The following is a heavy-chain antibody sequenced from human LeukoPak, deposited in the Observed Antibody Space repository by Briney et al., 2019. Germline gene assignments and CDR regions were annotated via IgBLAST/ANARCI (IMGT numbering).Heavy chain of an antibody. CDR1: GFTFNNYA. CDR3: ARASYHYDNSDSKGAFDI. Sequence: GGSLRLSCAASGFTFNNYAMSWVRQAPGKGLEWVTIISHDGNNKYNADSVKGRFTISRDNSKNTLYLQMNSLRAEDTAVYYCARASYHYDNSDSKGAFDIWGRGTMVTVSS. J-gene: IGHJ3*02. V-gene: IGHV3-30-3*01. CDR2: ISHDGNNK. D-gene: IGHD3-22*01.